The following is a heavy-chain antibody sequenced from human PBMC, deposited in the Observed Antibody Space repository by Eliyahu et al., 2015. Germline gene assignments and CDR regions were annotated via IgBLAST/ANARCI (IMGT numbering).Heavy chain of an antibody. V-gene: IGHV6-1*01. CDR3: ARQTSSGWSYFDY. CDR2: TYYRSKWYT. D-gene: IGHD6-19*01. CDR1: GDSXXXXSGA. J-gene: IGHJ4*02. Sequence: QVHLQQSGPGLVKPSQTLXLTCAISGDSXXXXSGAWNWIRQXPXRGLEWLGRTYYRSKWYTDYAVSVKSRMTINPDTSKNQFSLLLTSVTPEDTAVYYCARQTSSGWSYFDYWGQGTLVTVSS.